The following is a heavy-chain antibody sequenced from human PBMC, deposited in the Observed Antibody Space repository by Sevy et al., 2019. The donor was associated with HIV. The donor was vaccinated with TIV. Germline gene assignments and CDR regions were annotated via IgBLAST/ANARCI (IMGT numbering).Heavy chain of an antibody. J-gene: IGHJ4*02. Sequence: GGSLRLSCAASGFTFSSYWMSWGRQAPGKGLEWVANIKQDGSEKYYVDSVKGRFTISRDNAKNSLYLQMNSLRAEDTAVYYCARESSIAYYDFWSGYSYYFDYWGQGTLVTVSS. CDR1: GFTFSSYW. CDR2: IKQDGSEK. CDR3: ARESSIAYYDFWSGYSYYFDY. D-gene: IGHD3-3*01. V-gene: IGHV3-7*01.